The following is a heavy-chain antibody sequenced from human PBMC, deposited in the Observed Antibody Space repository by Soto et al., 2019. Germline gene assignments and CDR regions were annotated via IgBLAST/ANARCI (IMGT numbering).Heavy chain of an antibody. CDR1: GGSISSGDYY. D-gene: IGHD1-26*01. CDR2: IYYSGST. Sequence: SETLSLTYTVSGGSISSGDYYWRWIRQPPGKGLEWIGYIYYSGSTYYNPSLKSRVTISVDTSKNQFSLKLSSVTAADTAVYYCARTIVGAADFDYWGQGTLVTVSS. V-gene: IGHV4-30-4*01. CDR3: ARTIVGAADFDY. J-gene: IGHJ4*02.